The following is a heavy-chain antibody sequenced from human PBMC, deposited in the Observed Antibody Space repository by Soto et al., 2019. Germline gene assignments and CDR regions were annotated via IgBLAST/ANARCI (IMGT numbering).Heavy chain of an antibody. V-gene: IGHV4-30-4*01. CDR3: ARDLGTTVVPLDAFDI. J-gene: IGHJ3*02. D-gene: IGHD4-17*01. CDR2: ISYSGST. CDR1: GGSISSGDYY. Sequence: QVQLQESGPGLVKPSQTLSLTCTVSGGSISSGDYYWSWIRQPPGKCLVWIGYISYSGSTYYNPSLTGRVTISVDTSKRQFSRKLGSVTAADTAVYYCARDLGTTVVPLDAFDIWGQGTMVTVS.